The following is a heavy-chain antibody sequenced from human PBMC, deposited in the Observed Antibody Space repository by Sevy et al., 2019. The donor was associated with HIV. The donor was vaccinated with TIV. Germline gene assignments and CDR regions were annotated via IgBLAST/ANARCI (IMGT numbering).Heavy chain of an antibody. J-gene: IGHJ4*02. Sequence: GGSLRLSCAASGFTFSSYSMNWVRQAPGKGLEWVSYISSSSSTIYYADSVKGRFTISRDNAKNSLYLQMNSLRAEDTAVYYCARTGVAVAGYVEYWGQGTLVTVSS. CDR1: GFTFSSYS. CDR3: ARTGVAVAGYVEY. D-gene: IGHD6-19*01. V-gene: IGHV3-48*01. CDR2: ISSSSSTI.